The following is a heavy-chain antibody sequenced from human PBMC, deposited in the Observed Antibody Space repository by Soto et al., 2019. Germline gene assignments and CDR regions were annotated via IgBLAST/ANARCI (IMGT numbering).Heavy chain of an antibody. V-gene: IGHV4-59*01. CDR3: ARNRPTKDSGGDSIHYYSGTDV. Sequence: PSETLSLTCTVSGGSISSYYWSWIRQPPGKGLEWIGYIYYSGSTNYNPSLKSRVTISVDTSKNQFSLKLSSVTAADTAVYYCARNRPTKDSGGDSIHYYSGTDVWGQETTVTVSS. D-gene: IGHD2-21*01. CDR1: GGSISSYY. CDR2: IYYSGST. J-gene: IGHJ6*02.